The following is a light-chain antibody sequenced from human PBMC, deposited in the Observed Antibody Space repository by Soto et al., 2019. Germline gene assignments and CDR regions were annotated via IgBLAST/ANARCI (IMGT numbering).Light chain of an antibody. CDR1: QDISTS. CDR3: LHYNTYPYS. Sequence: DIQVTQSPSFLSAYVGDRVTVTCRASQDISTSLAWFQQKARKAPKLLVYHTSTLEDGVPSRFSGSGSGTYFTLTISNLQADDFATYYCLHYNTYPYSFGQGTKLDIK. CDR2: HTS. V-gene: IGKV1-5*01. J-gene: IGKJ2*03.